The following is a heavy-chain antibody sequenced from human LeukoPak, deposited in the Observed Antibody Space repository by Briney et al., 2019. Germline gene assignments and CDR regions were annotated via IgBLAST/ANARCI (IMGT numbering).Heavy chain of an antibody. CDR3: ARDVVTAAAGSYYYCGMDV. J-gene: IGHJ6*04. V-gene: IGHV3-53*01. CDR2: IYSGGST. Sequence: GGSLRLSCAASGFTVSSNYMSWVRQAPGKGLEWVSVIYSGGSTYYADSVKGRFTISRDNSKNTLYLQMNSLRAEDTAVHYCARDVVTAAAGSYYYCGMDVWGKGTTVTVSS. D-gene: IGHD6-13*01. CDR1: GFTVSSNY.